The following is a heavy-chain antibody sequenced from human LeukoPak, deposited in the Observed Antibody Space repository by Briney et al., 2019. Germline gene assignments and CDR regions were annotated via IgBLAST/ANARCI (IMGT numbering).Heavy chain of an antibody. V-gene: IGHV3-43*02. CDR3: AKDYSYQGSDAFDI. CDR1: GFTFDDYA. Sequence: GGSLRLSCAASGFTFDDYAMHWVRQAPGKGLEWVSLISGDGGSTYYADSVKGRFTISRDNSKNSLYLQMSSLRTEDTALYYCAKDYSYQGSDAFDIWGQGTMVTVSS. D-gene: IGHD5-18*01. J-gene: IGHJ3*02. CDR2: ISGDGGST.